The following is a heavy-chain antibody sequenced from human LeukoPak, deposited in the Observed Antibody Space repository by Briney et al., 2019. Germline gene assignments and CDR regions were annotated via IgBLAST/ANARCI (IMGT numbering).Heavy chain of an antibody. Sequence: ASVKVSCKASGYTFTSYAMHWVRQAPGQRLEWMGWINAGNGNTKYSQKFQGRVTITRDTSASTAYMELRSLRSDDTAVYYCARDRVPNDYGDSWGQGTMVTVSS. CDR1: GYTFTSYA. CDR3: ARDRVPNDYGDS. J-gene: IGHJ3*01. V-gene: IGHV1-3*01. CDR2: INAGNGNT. D-gene: IGHD4-17*01.